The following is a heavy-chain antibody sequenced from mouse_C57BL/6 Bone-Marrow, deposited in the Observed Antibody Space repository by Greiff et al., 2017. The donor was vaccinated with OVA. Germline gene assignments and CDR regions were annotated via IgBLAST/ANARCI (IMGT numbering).Heavy chain of an antibody. J-gene: IGHJ4*01. CDR2: IDPENGDT. V-gene: IGHV14-4*01. D-gene: IGHD1-1*01. CDR3: TTRYGSSYGGGYYYAMDY. CDR1: GFNITDDY. Sequence: EVQLQESGAELVRPGASVKLSCTASGFNITDDYMHWVKQRPEQGLEWIGWIDPENGDTEYASKFQGKATITADTSSNTAYLQLSSLTSEDTAVYYCTTRYGSSYGGGYYYAMDYWGQGTSVTVSS.